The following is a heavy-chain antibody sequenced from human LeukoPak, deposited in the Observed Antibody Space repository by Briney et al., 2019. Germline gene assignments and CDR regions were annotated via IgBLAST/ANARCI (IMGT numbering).Heavy chain of an antibody. V-gene: IGHV3-21*01. CDR1: GFTFSSYI. CDR3: ARVEGRDYDYGDAEFRY. J-gene: IGHJ4*02. D-gene: IGHD4-17*01. Sequence: PGGSLRLSCAASGFTFSSYIMSWVRQAPGKGLERVSSISGSSNYIYYADSVKGRFTISRDNAKNSLFLQMNSLRAEDTAVYYCARVEGRDYDYGDAEFRYWGQGTLVTVSS. CDR2: ISGSSNYI.